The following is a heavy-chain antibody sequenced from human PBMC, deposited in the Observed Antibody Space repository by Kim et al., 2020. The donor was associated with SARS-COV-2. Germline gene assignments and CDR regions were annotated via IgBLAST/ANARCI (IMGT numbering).Heavy chain of an antibody. D-gene: IGHD2-2*02. J-gene: IGHJ6*03. Sequence: SETLSLTCAVYGGSFSGYYWSWIRQPPGKGLEWIGEINHSGSTNYNPSLKSRVTISVDTSKNQFSLKLSSVTAADTAVYYCARKVGCSSTSCYTGYYYYYMDVWGKGTTVTVSS. CDR1: GGSFSGYY. CDR2: INHSGST. CDR3: ARKVGCSSTSCYTGYYYYYMDV. V-gene: IGHV4-34*01.